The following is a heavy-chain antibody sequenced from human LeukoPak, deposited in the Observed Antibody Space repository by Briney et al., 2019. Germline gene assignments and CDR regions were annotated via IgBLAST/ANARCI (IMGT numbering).Heavy chain of an antibody. CDR1: GYTFTTYE. CDR2: MNPNSGNT. CDR3: ARLYYDSSGYDAFDI. Sequence: ASVKVSCKASGYTFTTYEIHWVRQATGQGLEWMGWMNPNSGNTGYVQKFQGRVTMTRTTSINTAYMELSGLRSEDTAVYYCARLYYDSSGYDAFDIWGQGTMVTVSS. V-gene: IGHV1-8*02. D-gene: IGHD3-22*01. J-gene: IGHJ3*02.